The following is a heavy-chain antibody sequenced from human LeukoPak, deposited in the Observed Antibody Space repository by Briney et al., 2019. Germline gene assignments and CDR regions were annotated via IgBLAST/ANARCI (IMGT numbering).Heavy chain of an antibody. CDR3: ARGMSSGYDFDY. V-gene: IGHV3-21*01. CDR1: GFTFSNYN. J-gene: IGHJ4*02. D-gene: IGHD5-12*01. CDR2: ISSSSSYI. Sequence: GGSLRLSCAASGFTFSNYNMNWVRQAPGKGLEWVSSISSSSSYIYYADSVKGRFTISRDNAKNSLYLQMNSLRAEDTAVYYCARGMSSGYDFDYWGQGTLVTVSS.